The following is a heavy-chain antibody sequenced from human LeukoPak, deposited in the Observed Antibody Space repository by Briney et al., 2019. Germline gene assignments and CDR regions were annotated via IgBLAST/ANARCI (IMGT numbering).Heavy chain of an antibody. CDR2: IYSGGST. CDR3: ARGNYYYYYYMDV. Sequence: PRGSLRLSCAASGFTVSSNYMSWVRQAPGKGLEWVSVIYSGGSTYYADSVKGRFTISRDNSKNTLYLQMNSLRAEDTAVYYCARGNYYYYYYMDVWGKGTTVTVSS. CDR1: GFTVSSNY. J-gene: IGHJ6*03. D-gene: IGHD1-1*01. V-gene: IGHV3-66*02.